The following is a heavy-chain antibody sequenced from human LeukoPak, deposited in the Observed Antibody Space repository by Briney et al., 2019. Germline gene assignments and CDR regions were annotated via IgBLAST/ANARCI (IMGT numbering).Heavy chain of an antibody. CDR2: IYTSGST. J-gene: IGHJ4*02. V-gene: IGHV4-4*07. CDR3: ARGSSSSSAPLSY. CDR1: GGSISPYY. Sequence: TSETLSLTCTVSGGSISPYYWSWIRQPAGKGLEWIGRIYTSGSTNYNPSLKSRVTMSVDTSKNQFFLKLSSVTAADTAMYYCARGSSSSSAPLSYWGQGALVTVSS. D-gene: IGHD2-2*01.